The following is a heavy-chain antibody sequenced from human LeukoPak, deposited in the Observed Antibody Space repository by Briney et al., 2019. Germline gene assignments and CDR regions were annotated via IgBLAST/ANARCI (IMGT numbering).Heavy chain of an antibody. J-gene: IGHJ4*02. CDR3: ARVRYGDYYFDY. V-gene: IGHV3-7*01. Sequence: GGSLRLSCAAPGFTFSSYWMSWVRQAPGKGLEWVANIKQDGSEKYYVDSVKGRFTISRDNAKNSLYLQMNSLRAEDTAVYYCARVRYGDYYFDYWGQGTLVTVSS. CDR2: IKQDGSEK. CDR1: GFTFSSYW. D-gene: IGHD4-17*01.